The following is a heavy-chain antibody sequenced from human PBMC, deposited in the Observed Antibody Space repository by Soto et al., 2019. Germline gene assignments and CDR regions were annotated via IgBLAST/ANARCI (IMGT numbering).Heavy chain of an antibody. CDR3: ATSNWFDP. Sequence: ASETLSLTCTVSGGSISSYYWSWIRQPPGKGLEWIGYMYNTGSTIYNPSLKSRVTISVDTSKNQFSLKLSSVSATDTAVYYCATSNWFDPWGQGTLVTVS. CDR1: GGSISSYY. V-gene: IGHV4-59*08. CDR2: MYNTGST. J-gene: IGHJ5*02.